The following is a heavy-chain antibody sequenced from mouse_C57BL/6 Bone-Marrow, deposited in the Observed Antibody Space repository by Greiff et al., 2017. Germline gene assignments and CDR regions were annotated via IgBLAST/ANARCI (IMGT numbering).Heavy chain of an antibody. CDR1: GYAFTNYL. CDR3: ARGVPLVDY. CDR2: INPGSGGT. J-gene: IGHJ4*01. V-gene: IGHV1-54*01. Sequence: QVQLKESGAELVRPGTSVKVSCKASGYAFTNYLIEWVKQRPGQGLEWIGVINPGSGGTNYNEKFKGKATLTADKSSSTAYMQLRSLTSEDSAVYFCARGVPLVDYWGQGTSVTVSS. D-gene: IGHD6-1*01.